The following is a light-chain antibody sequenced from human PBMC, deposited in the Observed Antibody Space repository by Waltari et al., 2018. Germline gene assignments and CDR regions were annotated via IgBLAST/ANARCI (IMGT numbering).Light chain of an antibody. CDR2: KDT. V-gene: IGLV3-27*01. CDR1: VLAKNY. J-gene: IGLJ2*01. Sequence: YELKKPSSVSVSPGQTARITCSGDVLAKNYARWFQQKPGQAPVLVIYKDTEPPSGIPERISGSSAGTTVTLTISGAQVEDEADYYCYSAADSNLRVFGGGTRLTVL. CDR3: YSAADSNLRV.